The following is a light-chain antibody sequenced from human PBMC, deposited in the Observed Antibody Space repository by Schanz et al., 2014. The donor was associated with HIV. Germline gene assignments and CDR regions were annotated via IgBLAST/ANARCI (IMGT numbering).Light chain of an antibody. CDR2: GAS. J-gene: IGKJ4*01. CDR3: QQRGSWPLT. Sequence: EIVLTQSPGTLSLSPGERGTLSCRASQSVKSNFIGWYQQKPGQAPRLLIFGASNRATGIPDRFSGGVSGTDFTLTISRVEPEDFAVYYCQQRGSWPLTFGGGTKVEIE. CDR1: QSVKSNF. V-gene: IGKV3D-20*02.